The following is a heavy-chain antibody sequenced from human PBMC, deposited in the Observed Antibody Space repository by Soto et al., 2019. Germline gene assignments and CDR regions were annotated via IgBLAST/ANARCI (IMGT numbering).Heavy chain of an antibody. D-gene: IGHD3-10*01. CDR3: GKNYGCLNI. CDR2: ISGSGGST. Sequence: VVSLILSCSASGGTFSSYSLSWFRQPPGKGLEWVGSISGSGGSTYYAYSLKGLFTISRNTSKNTLYLQMNSLRAEDTAYYCSGKNYGCLNIWGQGTMVTVSS. CDR1: GGTFSSYS. V-gene: IGHV3-23*01. J-gene: IGHJ4*01.